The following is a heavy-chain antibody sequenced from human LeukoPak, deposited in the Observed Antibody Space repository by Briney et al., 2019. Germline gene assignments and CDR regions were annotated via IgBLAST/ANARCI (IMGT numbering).Heavy chain of an antibody. CDR3: ARVRSSGWYVGNPFDY. V-gene: IGHV3-20*04. J-gene: IGHJ4*02. Sequence: PGGSLRLSCAASGFTYDDYGMSWVRHAPGKGLEWVSGINWNGGSTGYAGSVKGRFTISRDNAKNSLYLQMNSLRAEDTALYYCARVRSSGWYVGNPFDYWGQGTLVTVSS. D-gene: IGHD6-19*01. CDR2: INWNGGST. CDR1: GFTYDDYG.